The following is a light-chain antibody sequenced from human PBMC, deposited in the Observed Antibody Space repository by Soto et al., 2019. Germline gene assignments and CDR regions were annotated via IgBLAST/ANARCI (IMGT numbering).Light chain of an antibody. CDR3: QQYYSTPRT. CDR2: WAS. J-gene: IGKJ1*01. V-gene: IGKV4-1*01. Sequence: DIVMTQSPDSLAVSLGERATINCKSRQSVLYTSNNKNYLAWYQQKPGQPPKLLIYWASTRESGVPDRFSGSGSGTDFTLTISSLQAEDVAIYYCQQYYSTPRTFGQGTKVGIK. CDR1: QSVLYTSNNKNY.